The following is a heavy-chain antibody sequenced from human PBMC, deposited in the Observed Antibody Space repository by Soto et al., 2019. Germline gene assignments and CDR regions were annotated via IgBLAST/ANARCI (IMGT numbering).Heavy chain of an antibody. CDR3: ARDRWGGGSSYYGMDV. D-gene: IGHD3-16*01. Sequence: PSETLSLTCTVSGGSISSGGYYWSWIRQHPGKGLEWIGYIYYSGSTYYNLSLKSRVTISVDTSKNQFSLKLSSVTAADTAVYYCARDRWGGGSSYYGMDVWGQGTTVTVSS. CDR2: IYYSGST. V-gene: IGHV4-31*03. J-gene: IGHJ6*02. CDR1: GGSISSGGYY.